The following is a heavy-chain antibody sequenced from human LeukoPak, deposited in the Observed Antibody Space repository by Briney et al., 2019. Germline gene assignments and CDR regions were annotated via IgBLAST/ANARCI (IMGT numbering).Heavy chain of an antibody. Sequence: SCKASGFTFSTYWMHWVRQAPGKGLVWVSRIKYDGSMTTYGDSVKGRFSISRDNAKNTVDLQMNSLRAEDTAVYYCARGASSAYYVDYWGQGPLVSVSS. CDR2: IKYDGSMT. CDR3: ARGASSAYYVDY. CDR1: GFTFSTYW. V-gene: IGHV3-74*01. J-gene: IGHJ4*02. D-gene: IGHD3-22*01.